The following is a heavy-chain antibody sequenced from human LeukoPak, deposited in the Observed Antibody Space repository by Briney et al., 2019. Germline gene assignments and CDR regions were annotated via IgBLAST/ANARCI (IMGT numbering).Heavy chain of an antibody. CDR2: ISGSGGST. Sequence: GGSLRLSCAASGFTFSSYAMSWVRQAPGKGLEWVSAISGSGGSTYYADSVKGRFTISRDNSKNTLYLQMNSLRAEDTAVYYCAKVVRDGYEKYYFDYWGQGTLVTVSS. J-gene: IGHJ4*02. CDR3: AKVVRDGYEKYYFDY. CDR1: GFTFSSYA. D-gene: IGHD5-24*01. V-gene: IGHV3-23*01.